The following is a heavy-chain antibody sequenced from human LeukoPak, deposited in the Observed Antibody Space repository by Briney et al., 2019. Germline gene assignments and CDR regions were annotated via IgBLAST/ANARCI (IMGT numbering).Heavy chain of an antibody. V-gene: IGHV1-2*02. CDR1: GYTFTAYY. CDR2: IDPNSGDT. CDR3: ARAMNSWFLLDLNY. Sequence: GESLKISCKASGYTFTAYYIHWVRQAPGQGLEWMGWIDPNSGDTKYVEKSQGRVTMTRDTSFSTAYMALSSLRSDDTAMYYCARAMNSWFLLDLNYWGQGNLVTVSS. J-gene: IGHJ4*02. D-gene: IGHD3-22*01.